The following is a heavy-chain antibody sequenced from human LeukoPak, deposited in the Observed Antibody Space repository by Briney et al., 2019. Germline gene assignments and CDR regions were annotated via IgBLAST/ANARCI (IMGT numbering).Heavy chain of an antibody. V-gene: IGHV3-33*06. CDR3: AKDAQGGCDYINSLEH. Sequence: PGTSLRLSCEASGFTFSHFAMHWVRQAPGKGLEWVAVIWSDATNQYYADSVKGRFTISRDNSRKMLSLQMDSLRAEDTAVYYCAKDAQGGCDYINSLEHWGQGSLVTVSS. CDR1: GFTFSHFA. CDR2: IWSDATNQ. J-gene: IGHJ4*02. D-gene: IGHD4-11*01.